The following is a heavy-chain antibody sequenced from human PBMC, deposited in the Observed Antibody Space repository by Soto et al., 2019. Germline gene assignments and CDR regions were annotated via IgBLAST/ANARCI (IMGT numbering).Heavy chain of an antibody. D-gene: IGHD3-10*01. CDR1: GGSISSYY. CDR2: IYYSGST. J-gene: IGHJ4*02. Sequence: SETLSLTCTVSGGSISSYYWSWIRQPPGKGLEWIGYIYYSGSTNYNPSLKSRVTISVDTSKNQFSLKLSSVTAADTAVYYCARSWLRPIMVRGVFDYWGQGTLVTVSS. V-gene: IGHV4-59*01. CDR3: ARSWLRPIMVRGVFDY.